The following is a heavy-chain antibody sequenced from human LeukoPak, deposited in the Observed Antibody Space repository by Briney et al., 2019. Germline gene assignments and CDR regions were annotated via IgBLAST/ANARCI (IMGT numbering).Heavy chain of an antibody. CDR1: GFTVSSDS. J-gene: IGHJ4*02. Sequence: GGSLRLSCTVSGFTVSSDSMSWVRQAPGKGLEWVSFIYSGGSTHYSDSVQGRFTISRGNSKNTLYLQMNSLSAEDTAVYYCARRAGAYSHPYDYWGQGTLVTVSS. CDR3: ARRAGAYSHPYDY. V-gene: IGHV3-53*01. D-gene: IGHD4/OR15-4a*01. CDR2: IYSGGST.